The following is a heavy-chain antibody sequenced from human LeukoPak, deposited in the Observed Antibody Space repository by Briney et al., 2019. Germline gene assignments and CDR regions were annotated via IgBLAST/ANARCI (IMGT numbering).Heavy chain of an antibody. CDR2: ISSSGNTI. Sequence: PRGSLRLSCAASGFTFSSYAMNWVRQAPGKGLEWDSYISSSGNTIYYADSVKGRFTISRDNAKNTLYLQMDSLRAEDTAVYYCARVLAVPAAFYFYYGLDVWGRGTTVTVSS. D-gene: IGHD2-2*01. CDR3: ARVLAVPAAFYFYYGLDV. J-gene: IGHJ6*02. V-gene: IGHV3-48*03. CDR1: GFTFSSYA.